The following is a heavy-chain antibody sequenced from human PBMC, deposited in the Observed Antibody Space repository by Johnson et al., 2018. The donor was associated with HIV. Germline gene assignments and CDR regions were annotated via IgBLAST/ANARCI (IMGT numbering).Heavy chain of an antibody. CDR1: GFTFSSYG. Sequence: QVQLVESGGGVVQPGGSLRLSCATSGFTFSSYGMHWVRQAPGKGLEWVAFIRYDGFNKYFADSVKGRFTISRDNAKNSLYLQMNSLGAEDTALYYCAGDLIVGASGSDAFDVWGQGTAVTVSS. J-gene: IGHJ3*01. CDR2: IRYDGFNK. CDR3: AGDLIVGASGSDAFDV. D-gene: IGHD1-26*01. V-gene: IGHV3-30*02.